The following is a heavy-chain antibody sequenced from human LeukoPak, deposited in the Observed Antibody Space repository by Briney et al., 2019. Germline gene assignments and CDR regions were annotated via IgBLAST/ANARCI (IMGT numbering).Heavy chain of an antibody. CDR1: GYSISSRYY. CDR3: ARTRYYYNSRSYGAPYYFDY. Sequence: SETLSLTCTVSGYSISSRYYWGWIRQPPGKGLEWIGTISHSGSTYYNPSLKSRVTISVDTSKNQFSLKLSSVTAADTAVYYCARTRYYYNSRSYGAPYYFDYWGQGTLVTVSS. D-gene: IGHD3-10*01. V-gene: IGHV4-38-2*02. CDR2: ISHSGST. J-gene: IGHJ4*02.